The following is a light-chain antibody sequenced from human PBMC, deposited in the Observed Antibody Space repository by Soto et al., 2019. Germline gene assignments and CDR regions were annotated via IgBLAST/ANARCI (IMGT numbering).Light chain of an antibody. CDR2: KVS. CDR1: QSLVHSDGNTY. V-gene: IGKV2-30*02. Sequence: DVVVTQSPLSLPVTLGQPASISCRSSQSLVHSDGNTYLNWFQQRPGQSPRRLIYKVSNRDSVVPDRVSGSESGTDFTLKISSVEDEHVGVYYCMQGTDWPRSFGEGTKVETK. CDR3: MQGTDWPRS. J-gene: IGKJ4*01.